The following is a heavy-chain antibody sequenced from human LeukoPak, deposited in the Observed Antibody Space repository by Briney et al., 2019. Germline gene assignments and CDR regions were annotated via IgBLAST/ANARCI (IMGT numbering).Heavy chain of an antibody. D-gene: IGHD1-20*01. CDR1: GFTFSNYA. J-gene: IGHJ4*02. Sequence: PGGSLRLSCAASGFTFSNYAMSWVRQAPGKGLEWVSSISSSSSYIYYADSVKGRFTISRDNAKNSLYLQMNSLRAEDTAVYYCARGVTGTSDYWGQGTLVTVSS. CDR3: ARGVTGTSDY. CDR2: ISSSSSYI. V-gene: IGHV3-21*01.